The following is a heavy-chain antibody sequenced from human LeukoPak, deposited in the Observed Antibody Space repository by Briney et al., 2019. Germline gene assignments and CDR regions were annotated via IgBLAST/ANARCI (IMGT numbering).Heavy chain of an antibody. CDR2: IYYSGST. CDR3: ARVQGSGYYPDY. Sequence: PSETLSLTCTVSGGSISSYYWSWIRQPPGKGLEWIGYIYYSGSTNYNPSLKSRVTISVDTSKNQFSLKLSSVTAADTAVYYCARVQGSGYYPDYWGQGTLVTVSS. CDR1: GGSISSYY. V-gene: IGHV4-59*01. D-gene: IGHD3-3*01. J-gene: IGHJ4*02.